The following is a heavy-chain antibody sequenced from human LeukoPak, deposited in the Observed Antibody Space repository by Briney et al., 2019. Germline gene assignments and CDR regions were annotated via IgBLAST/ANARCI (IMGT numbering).Heavy chain of an antibody. CDR3: ARQGPDACNPFDY. CDR2: IYYSGST. V-gene: IGHV4-59*08. J-gene: IGHJ4*02. Sequence: SETLSLTCTVSAGSMSSYYWSWIRQPPGKGLEWIGYIYYSGSTNYNPSLKSRVTISVDTSKNQFSLKLSSVTAADTAVYYCARQGPDACNPFDYWGQGTLVTVSS. CDR1: AGSMSSYY. D-gene: IGHD2-2*01.